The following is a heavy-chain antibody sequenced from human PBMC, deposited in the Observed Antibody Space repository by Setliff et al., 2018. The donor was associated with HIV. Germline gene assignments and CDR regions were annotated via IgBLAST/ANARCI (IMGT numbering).Heavy chain of an antibody. J-gene: IGHJ5*02. V-gene: IGHV4-59*08. CDR3: ATYADRESNRFDP. Sequence: SETLSLTCTVSGDSISSYYWSWIRQPPGKGLEWIGYIYYSGSTNYNPSLKSRVTMSGDTSKNQFSLKLSSVTAADTAVYYCATYADRESNRFDPWGQGILVTVSS. D-gene: IGHD3-10*01. CDR2: IYYSGST. CDR1: GDSISSYY.